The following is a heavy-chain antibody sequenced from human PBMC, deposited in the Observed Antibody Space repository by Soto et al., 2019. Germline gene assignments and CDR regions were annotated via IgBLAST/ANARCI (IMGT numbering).Heavy chain of an antibody. CDR3: ARDSRRVGATSDLDD. CDR2: IKGDGSEK. Sequence: EVPLVESGGGLVQPGGSLRLSCAASGFTFSNYWMSWVRQAPGKGLEWVANIKGDGSEKYYVASMKGRFTTSRDNAENSLYLQLNSLRVEDTALYYYARDSRRVGATSDLDDWGQGTLVTVSS. D-gene: IGHD1-26*01. V-gene: IGHV3-7*01. J-gene: IGHJ4*02. CDR1: GFTFSNYW.